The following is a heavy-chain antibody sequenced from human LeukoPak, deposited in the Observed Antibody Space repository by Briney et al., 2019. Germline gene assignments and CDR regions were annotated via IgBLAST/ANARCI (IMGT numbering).Heavy chain of an antibody. CDR3: ARDHYYGSWGNFDY. Sequence: ASVKVSCKASGYTFTSYGISWVRQAPGQGLEWMGCISAYNGNTNYAQKLQGRVTTTTDTSTSTAYMELRSLRSDDTAVCYCARDHYYGSWGNFDYWGQGTLVTVSS. CDR2: ISAYNGNT. J-gene: IGHJ4*02. V-gene: IGHV1-18*04. CDR1: GYTFTSYG. D-gene: IGHD3-10*01.